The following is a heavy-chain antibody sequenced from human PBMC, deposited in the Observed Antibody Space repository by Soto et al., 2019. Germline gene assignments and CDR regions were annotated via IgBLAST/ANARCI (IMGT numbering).Heavy chain of an antibody. Sequence: QVQLQESGPGLVKPSQTLSLTCAVSGGSITTPGHYWSWIRQHPGEGLEWLGYTSYSGFSYYNPSLQSRITLSLDTSKNQFSLQLTSVTAADTAIYFCARNRGDTPNYYYMDVWGRGTTVAVSS. CDR2: TSYSGFS. CDR3: ARNRGDTPNYYYMDV. V-gene: IGHV4-31*11. J-gene: IGHJ6*03. D-gene: IGHD3-10*01. CDR1: GGSITTPGHY.